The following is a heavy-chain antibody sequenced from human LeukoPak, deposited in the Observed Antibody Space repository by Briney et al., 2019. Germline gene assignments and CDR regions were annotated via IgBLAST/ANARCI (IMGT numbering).Heavy chain of an antibody. J-gene: IGHJ5*02. CDR1: GGSISSYY. D-gene: IGHD3-3*01. CDR2: IYYSGST. V-gene: IGHV4-59*08. Sequence: PSETLSLTCTVSGGSISSYYWSWIRQPPGKGLEWIGYIYYSGSTNYNPSLKSRVTISVDTSKNQFSLKLSSVTAADAAVYYCARLSYDFWSGYYPLGGNWFDPWGQGTLVTVSS. CDR3: ARLSYDFWSGYYPLGGNWFDP.